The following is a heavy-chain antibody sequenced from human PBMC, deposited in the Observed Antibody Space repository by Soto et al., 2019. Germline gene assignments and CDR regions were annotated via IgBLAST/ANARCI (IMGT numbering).Heavy chain of an antibody. CDR2: IYWDDDK. CDR3: ARDIVLVPAATDVYYYYGMDV. V-gene: IGHV2-5*02. D-gene: IGHD2-2*01. Sequence: CGPTLVNPTQTLTLTCTFSGFSLSTSGVGVGWIRQPPGKALEWLALIYWDDDKRYSPSLKSRLTITKDTSKNQVVLTMTNMDPVDTATYYCARDIVLVPAATDVYYYYGMDVWGQGTTVTVSS. J-gene: IGHJ6*02. CDR1: GFSLSTSGVG.